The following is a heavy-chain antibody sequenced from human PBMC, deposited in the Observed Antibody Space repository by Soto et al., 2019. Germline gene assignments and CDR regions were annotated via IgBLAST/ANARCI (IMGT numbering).Heavy chain of an antibody. CDR1: GFTFSTYA. CDR2: ISGSGSSR. J-gene: IGHJ4*02. CDR3: AKELLRLGESLERYFDY. V-gene: IGHV3-23*01. D-gene: IGHD3-10*01. Sequence: EVQLLESGGDLVQPGGSLRLSCAASGFTFSTYAMSWVRQAPGKGLEWVSAISGSGSSRYYADSAKGRFTISRDNPKNTLFLQLNSLRAEDTAVYYCAKELLRLGESLERYFDYWGQGTLVTVSS.